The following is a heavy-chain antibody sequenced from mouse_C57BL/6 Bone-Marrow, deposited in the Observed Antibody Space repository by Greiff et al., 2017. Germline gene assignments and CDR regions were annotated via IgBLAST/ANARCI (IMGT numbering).Heavy chain of an antibody. CDR3: ARRITTVVATPYYYAMDY. D-gene: IGHD1-1*01. Sequence: VQLQQSGPVLVKPGASVKMSCKASGYTFTDYYMNWVKQSHGKSLEWIGVINPYNGGTSYNQKFKGKATLTVDKSSSTAYMELNSLTSEDSAVYYCARRITTVVATPYYYAMDYWGQGTSVTVSS. V-gene: IGHV1-19*01. J-gene: IGHJ4*01. CDR1: GYTFTDYY. CDR2: INPYNGGT.